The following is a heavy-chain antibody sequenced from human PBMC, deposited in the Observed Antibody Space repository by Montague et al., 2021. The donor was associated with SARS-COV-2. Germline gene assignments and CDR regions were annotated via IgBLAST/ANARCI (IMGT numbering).Heavy chain of an antibody. CDR1: GYSISSGYY. CDR3: ARVRSITMIVVVITPMGWFDP. J-gene: IGHJ5*02. V-gene: IGHV4-38-2*02. Sequence: SETLSLTCTVSGYSISSGYYWGWIRQPPGKGLEWIGSIYHSGSTYYNPSLKSRVTISVDTSKNQFSLKLSSVTAADTAVYYCARVRSITMIVVVITPMGWFDPWGQGTPVTVSS. CDR2: IYHSGST. D-gene: IGHD3-22*01.